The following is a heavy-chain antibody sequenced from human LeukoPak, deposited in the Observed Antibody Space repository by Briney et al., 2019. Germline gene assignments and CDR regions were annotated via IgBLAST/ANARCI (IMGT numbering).Heavy chain of an antibody. CDR2: INPNSGGT. D-gene: IGHD3-22*01. Sequence: ASVKVSCKASGYTFTGYYMHWVRQAPGQGLEWMGWINPNSGGTNYAQKFQGRVTMTRGTSISTAYMELSRLRSDDTAVYYCARDHYYDSSGLGDWGQGTLVTVSS. J-gene: IGHJ4*02. V-gene: IGHV1-2*02. CDR3: ARDHYYDSSGLGD. CDR1: GYTFTGYY.